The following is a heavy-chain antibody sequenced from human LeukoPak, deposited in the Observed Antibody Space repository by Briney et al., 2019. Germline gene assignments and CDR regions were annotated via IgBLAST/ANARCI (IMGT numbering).Heavy chain of an antibody. V-gene: IGHV3-11*06. CDR2: ISSGTINHS. CDR3: ARGNRGNYYYGMDV. CDR1: GFFFGDYY. J-gene: IGHJ6*02. Sequence: PGGSLRLSCKASGFFFGDYYMNWIRQAPGKALECLSYISSGTINHSNYADSVKGRFTISRDNSKNTLYLQMGSLRAEDMAVYYCARGNRGNYYYGMDVWGQGTTVTVSS.